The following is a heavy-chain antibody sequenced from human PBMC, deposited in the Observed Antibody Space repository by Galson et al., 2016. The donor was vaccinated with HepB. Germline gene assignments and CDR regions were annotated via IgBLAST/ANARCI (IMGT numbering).Heavy chain of an antibody. J-gene: IGHJ4*02. V-gene: IGHV3-15*01. CDR3: STEVPSLWYFGELLFQTGVPLDS. D-gene: IGHD3-10*01. Sequence: SLRLSCAASGFTVSNAWVTWVRQAPGKGLEWLGHIKGRSDGGTKDSAAPVKDRFAISRDDLKITVILQMNSLKSEDTAVYQCSTEVPSLWYFGELLFQTGVPLDSWGQGTQVPVSS. CDR1: GFTVSNAW. CDR2: IKGRSDGGTK.